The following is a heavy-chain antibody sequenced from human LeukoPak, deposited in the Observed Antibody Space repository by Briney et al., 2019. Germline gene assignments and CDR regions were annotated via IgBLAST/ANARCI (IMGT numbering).Heavy chain of an antibody. CDR3: AKSVVLYNFEY. CDR1: VDSMSIYF. D-gene: IGHD1-1*01. Sequence: PSETLSLTCTLSVDSMSIYFSSSIRQPPGKGLECIGYIYFSGSTSYNPSLKSRVTISEHTTKNQFSLNLTCTTAADTALYYIAKSVVLYNFEYWGQGALVSVSS. CDR2: IYFSGST. V-gene: IGHV4-59*01. J-gene: IGHJ4*02.